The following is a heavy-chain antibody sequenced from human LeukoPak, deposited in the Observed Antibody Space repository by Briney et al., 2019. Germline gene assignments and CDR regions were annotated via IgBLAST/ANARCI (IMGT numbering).Heavy chain of an antibody. CDR2: INPSGGST. J-gene: IGHJ3*02. Sequence: ASVKVSCKASGYPFTSYYLHWVRQAPGQGLEWMGIINPSGGSTSYAQKFQGRVTMTRDTSTSTVYMELSSLRSEDTAVYYCARVVTHDAFDIWGQGTMVTVSS. CDR1: GYPFTSYY. D-gene: IGHD2-21*02. V-gene: IGHV1-46*01. CDR3: ARVVTHDAFDI.